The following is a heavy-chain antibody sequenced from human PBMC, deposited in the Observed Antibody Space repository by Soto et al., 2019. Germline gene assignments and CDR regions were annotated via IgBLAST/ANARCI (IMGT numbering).Heavy chain of an antibody. J-gene: IGHJ6*02. CDR2: IIPHFGPA. V-gene: IGHV1-69*06. CDR3: ARGALLDWHTYFALDV. Sequence: QVKLVQSGAEVKKPGSSVKVSCKASGDSFNNDGVNWVRQAPGQGLEWVGGIIPHFGPAKYPQKFQGRATITADTPTNTVFMELLSLTSDDTAIYYCARGALLDWHTYFALDVWGQGTSVTVSS. D-gene: IGHD3-9*01. CDR1: GDSFNNDG.